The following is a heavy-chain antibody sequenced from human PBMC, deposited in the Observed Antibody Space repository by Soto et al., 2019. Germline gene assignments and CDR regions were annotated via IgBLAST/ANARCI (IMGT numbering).Heavy chain of an antibody. D-gene: IGHD5-18*01. CDR2: ISSWSSQI. CDR3: ARDHSLGGYSYGKFDC. Sequence: GRSMRVCCGASGVTCGDYDRSWVRQATGKGLERVSHISSWSSQINYADSVKGRFTISRDNAKNTLYLQMNRLRAEVTAVYYCARDHSLGGYSYGKFDCWRQGTVVTVSS. J-gene: IGHJ4*02. CDR1: GVTCGDYD. V-gene: IGHV3-11*06.